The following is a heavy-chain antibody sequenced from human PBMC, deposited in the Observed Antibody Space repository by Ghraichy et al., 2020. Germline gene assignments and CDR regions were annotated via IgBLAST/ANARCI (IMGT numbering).Heavy chain of an antibody. CDR2: IYYSGST. CDR3: ARQAGYYDSSEFFVWGY. J-gene: IGHJ4*02. V-gene: IGHV4-39*01. D-gene: IGHD3-22*01. CDR1: GGSISSSSYY. Sequence: SETLSLTCTVSGGSISSSSYYWGWIRQPPGKGLEWIGSIYYSGSTYYNPSLKSRVTISVDTSKNQFSLKLSSVTAADTAVYYCARQAGYYDSSEFFVWGYWGQGTLVTVSS.